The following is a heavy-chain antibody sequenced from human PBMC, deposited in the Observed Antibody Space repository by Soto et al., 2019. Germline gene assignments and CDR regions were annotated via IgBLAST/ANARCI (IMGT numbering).Heavy chain of an antibody. J-gene: IGHJ6*02. Sequence: EVQLLESGGGLVQPGGSLRLSCAASGFTFSTYGMSWARQAPGKGLEWVSGISGSGGSTYYADSVKGRFTLSRDNSNNTLYLQMNRLRAEDTAIYYCAKTRRYCTTTTCQYFYYDMDVWGQGTTVIVSS. CDR3: AKTRRYCTTTTCQYFYYDMDV. V-gene: IGHV3-23*01. D-gene: IGHD2-2*01. CDR2: ISGSGGST. CDR1: GFTFSTYG.